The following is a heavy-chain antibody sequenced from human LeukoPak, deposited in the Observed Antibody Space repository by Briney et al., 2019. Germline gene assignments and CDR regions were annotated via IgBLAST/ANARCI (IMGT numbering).Heavy chain of an antibody. Sequence: SETLSLTCTVSGGSISSYYWSWIRQPPGKGLEWIGSIYYSGSTKYNPSLKSRVTISIDTSKNQFSLKLRSVTAADTAVYYCARAPVTGYYYYGMDVWGQGTTVTVSS. J-gene: IGHJ6*02. CDR1: GGSISSYY. V-gene: IGHV4-59*01. CDR2: IYYSGST. D-gene: IGHD4-17*01. CDR3: ARAPVTGYYYYGMDV.